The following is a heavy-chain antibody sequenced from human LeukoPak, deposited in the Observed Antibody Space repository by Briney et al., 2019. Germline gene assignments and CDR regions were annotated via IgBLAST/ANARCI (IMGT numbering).Heavy chain of an antibody. Sequence: ASVKVSCKASGYTFSTYGISWVRQAPEQGLEWMGWITAYNGHTKYAQKFQGRVTMTEDTSTDTAYMELSSLRSEDTAVYYCATVGTGPSWNYLDYWGQGTLVIVSS. J-gene: IGHJ4*02. CDR1: GYTFSTYG. CDR3: ATVGTGPSWNYLDY. CDR2: ITAYNGHT. V-gene: IGHV1-18*01. D-gene: IGHD6-13*01.